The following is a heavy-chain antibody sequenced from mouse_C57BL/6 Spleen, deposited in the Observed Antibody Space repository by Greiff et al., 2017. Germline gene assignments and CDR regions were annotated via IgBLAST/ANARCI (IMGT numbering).Heavy chain of an antibody. J-gene: IGHJ4*01. CDR3: ETRANWDVDYAMDG. D-gene: IGHD4-1*01. CDR1: GYTFTSYW. Sequence: QVQLQQPGAELVMPGASVKLSCKASGYTFTSYWMHWVKQRPGQGLEWIGEIDPSDSYTTYNQKFKGKSTLTVDKSSSTAYMQLSSLTSEDSAVYYGETRANWDVDYAMDGWGPGTSVPVSS. CDR2: IDPSDSYT. V-gene: IGHV1-69*01.